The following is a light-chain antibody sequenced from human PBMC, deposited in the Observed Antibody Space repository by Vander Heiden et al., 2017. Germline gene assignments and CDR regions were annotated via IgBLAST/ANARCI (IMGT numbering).Light chain of an antibody. V-gene: IGLV1-40*01. CDR2: HDN. J-gene: IGLJ2*01. CDR1: TSNIMSRSP. Sequence: QSVLPHPPSGSRDPGQRVPISCTASTSNIMSRSPVNCYHQVPPLDPKLLIYHDNRRPSGVPDRFSDAKSGTSAALAITDLQPEDEADYYCQSYDSSRSAWVFGGGTRLTVL. CDR3: QSYDSSRSAWV.